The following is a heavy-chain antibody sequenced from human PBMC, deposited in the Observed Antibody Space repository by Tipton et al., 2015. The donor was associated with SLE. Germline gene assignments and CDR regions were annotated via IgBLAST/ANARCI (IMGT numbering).Heavy chain of an antibody. D-gene: IGHD3-10*01. CDR2: IYYSGST. CDR3: ARHAAGVGNYQH. CDR1: GGSISSSNYY. Sequence: LRLSCTVSGGSISSSNYYWGWIRQPPGNGLEWIGSIYYSGSTYYNPSLNSRFTISVDTSKHQFSLKLSSVAAADTAVYYWARHAAGVGNYQHWGRGSLVSVSS. V-gene: IGHV4-39*01. J-gene: IGHJ1*01.